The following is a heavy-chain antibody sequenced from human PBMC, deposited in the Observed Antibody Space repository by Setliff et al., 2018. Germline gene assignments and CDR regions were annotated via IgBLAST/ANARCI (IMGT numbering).Heavy chain of an antibody. J-gene: IGHJ4*02. Sequence: ETLSLTCAVSGASISSVNLWSWVRQPPGKGLEWIGEIYHNESTNFNPSLESRVTLSIDKSKNEFSLNVTSVTAADTAVYYCASLGGATRFMGFDSWGQGILVTVSS. CDR3: ASLGGATRFMGFDS. V-gene: IGHV4-4*02. CDR1: GASISSVNL. CDR2: IYHNEST. D-gene: IGHD1-26*01.